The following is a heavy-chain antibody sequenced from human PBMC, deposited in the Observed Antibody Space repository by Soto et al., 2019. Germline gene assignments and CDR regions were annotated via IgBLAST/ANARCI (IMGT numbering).Heavy chain of an antibody. CDR2: INPGDGST. CDR3: ASSIAVVGRVAFDY. Sequence: QVQLVQSGAEVKKPGASVKVPCEASGYAFTSYFIHWVRQAPGQGLEWMGMINPGDGSTRYEQKLQGRVNVTRDTSTGSVYMELSSLRSEDTAFYYCASSIAVVGRVAFDYWGQGPLVTVSS. V-gene: IGHV1-46*01. D-gene: IGHD6-19*01. J-gene: IGHJ4*02. CDR1: GYAFTSYF.